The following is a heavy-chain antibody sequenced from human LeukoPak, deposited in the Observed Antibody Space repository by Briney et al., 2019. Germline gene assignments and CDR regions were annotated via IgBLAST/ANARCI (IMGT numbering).Heavy chain of an antibody. Sequence: PGGSLRLSCAASGFTFSSYSMNWVRQAPGKGLEWVSSISSSSSYIYYADSVKGRFTISRDNAKNSLYLQMNSLRAEDTAVYYCARDGSMTTVTDYWGQGTLVTVSS. V-gene: IGHV3-21*01. CDR1: GFTFSSYS. CDR3: ARDGSMTTVTDY. CDR2: ISSSSSYI. J-gene: IGHJ4*02. D-gene: IGHD4-17*01.